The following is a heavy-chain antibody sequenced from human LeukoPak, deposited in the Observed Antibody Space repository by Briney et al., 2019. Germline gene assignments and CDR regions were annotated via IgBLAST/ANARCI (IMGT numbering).Heavy chain of an antibody. CDR2: INPNSGGT. Sequence: ASVKVSCKASGYTFTGYYMHWVRQAPGQGLEWMGWINPNSGGTNYAQKFQGRVTMTRDTSISTAYMELSRLRSDDTALYYCARDFCTGAGCYHALGSWGQGALVTVSS. J-gene: IGHJ5*02. CDR1: GYTFTGYY. CDR3: ARDFCTGAGCYHALGS. V-gene: IGHV1-2*02. D-gene: IGHD2-15*01.